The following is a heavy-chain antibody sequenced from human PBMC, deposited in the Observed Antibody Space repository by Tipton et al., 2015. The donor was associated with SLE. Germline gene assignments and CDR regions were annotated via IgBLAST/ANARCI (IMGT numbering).Heavy chain of an antibody. CDR3: ARERYCSGASCYAPDY. V-gene: IGHV4-59*01. D-gene: IGHD2-2*01. CDR2: VYYTGNT. J-gene: IGHJ4*02. Sequence: TLSLTCAVYGGSISSYYWSWIRQSPGKGMEWIGYVYYTGNTNYNPSLKSRVTISVDTSKNQFSLKLKSVTAADSAVYYCARERYCSGASCYAPDYWGQGTLVTVSS. CDR1: GGSISSYY.